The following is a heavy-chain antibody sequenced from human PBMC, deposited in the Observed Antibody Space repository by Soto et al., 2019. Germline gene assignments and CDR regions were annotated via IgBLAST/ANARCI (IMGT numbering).Heavy chain of an antibody. D-gene: IGHD3-3*01. CDR2: FDPEDGET. CDR3: ATARNYDFWSGYYHRPTYGMDV. V-gene: IGHV1-24*01. CDR1: GYTLTELS. Sequence: QVQLVQSGAEVKKPGASVKVSCKVSGYTLTELSMHWVRQAPGKGLEWMGGFDPEDGETIYAQKFRGRVTMTEDTSTDTAYMELSSLRSEDTAVYYCATARNYDFWSGYYHRPTYGMDVWGQGTTVTVSS. J-gene: IGHJ6*02.